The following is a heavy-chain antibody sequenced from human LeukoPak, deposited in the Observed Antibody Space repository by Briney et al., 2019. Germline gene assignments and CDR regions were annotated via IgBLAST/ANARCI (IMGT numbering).Heavy chain of an antibody. V-gene: IGHV4-61*02. D-gene: IGHD3-16*01. CDR2: MYTSGST. J-gene: IGHJ4*02. CDR3: ARHGGMTYYFDY. CDR1: GGSISSGSYY. Sequence: SQTLSLTCTVSGGSISSGSYYWSWIRQPAGTGLEWIGRMYTSGSTNYNPSLKSRVTISVDTSKNQFSLKLSSVTAADTAVYYCARHGGMTYYFDYWGQGTLVTVSS.